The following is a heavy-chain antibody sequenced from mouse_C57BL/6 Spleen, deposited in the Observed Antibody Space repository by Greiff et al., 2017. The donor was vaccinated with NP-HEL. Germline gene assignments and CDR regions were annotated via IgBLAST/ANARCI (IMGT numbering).Heavy chain of an antibody. CDR3: ARGLRRVAMDY. J-gene: IGHJ4*01. V-gene: IGHV1-80*01. D-gene: IGHD2-4*01. Sequence: VQLQQSGAELVKPGASVKISCKASGYAFSSYWMNWVKQRPGKGLEWIGQIYPGDGDTNYNGKFKGKATLTADKSSSTAYMQLSSLTSEDSAVYCCARGLRRVAMDYWGQGTSVTVSS. CDR2: IYPGDGDT. CDR1: GYAFSSYW.